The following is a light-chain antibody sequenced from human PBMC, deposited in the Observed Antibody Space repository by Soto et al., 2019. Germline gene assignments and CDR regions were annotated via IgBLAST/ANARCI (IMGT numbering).Light chain of an antibody. CDR1: QSVSNNY. V-gene: IGKV3-20*01. CDR3: QQYGSSGT. J-gene: IGKJ1*01. Sequence: EVVLTQSPDTLSLPPGERATLSCRASQSVSNNYLAWYQQKPGQAPRLLIYGASNRATGIPDRFSGSGSGTDFTLTISRLEPEDFAVYYCQQYGSSGTFGQGTKVDI. CDR2: GAS.